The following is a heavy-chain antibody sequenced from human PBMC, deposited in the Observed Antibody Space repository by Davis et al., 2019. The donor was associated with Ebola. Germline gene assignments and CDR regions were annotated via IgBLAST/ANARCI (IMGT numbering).Heavy chain of an antibody. Sequence: GESLKISCAVSGFTFSSYWMHWVRQASGKGLEWVGRIRSKANSYATAYAASVKGRFTISRDDSKNTAYLQMNSLKTEDTAVYYCTSTGIVGATFADYWGQGTLVTVSS. CDR3: TSTGIVGATFADY. D-gene: IGHD1-26*01. V-gene: IGHV3-73*01. CDR2: IRSKANSYAT. J-gene: IGHJ4*02. CDR1: GFTFSSYW.